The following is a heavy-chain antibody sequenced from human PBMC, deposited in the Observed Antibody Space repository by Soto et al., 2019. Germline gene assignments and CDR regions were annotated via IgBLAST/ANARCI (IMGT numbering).Heavy chain of an antibody. CDR1: GYTFTSYD. D-gene: IGHD6-19*01. Sequence: QVQLVQSGAEVKKPGASVKVSCKASGYTFTSYDINWVRQATGQGLEWMGWMNPNSGNTVYAQKFQGRVTMTRNTSVSTAYMELSSLRSEDTAGYYCARERSSGWYVDYWGQGTLVTVSS. J-gene: IGHJ4*02. CDR2: MNPNSGNT. CDR3: ARERSSGWYVDY. V-gene: IGHV1-8*01.